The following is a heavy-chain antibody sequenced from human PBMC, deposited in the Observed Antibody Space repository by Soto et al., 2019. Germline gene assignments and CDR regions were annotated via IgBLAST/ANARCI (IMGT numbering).Heavy chain of an antibody. CDR2: IIPIFGTA. Sequence: QVQLVQSGAEVKKPGSSVKVSCKSSGGTFSSYAISWVRQAPGQGLEWMGGIIPIFGTANYAQKFQGRVTITADESTSTDYMELSGLRSEDTDVYYCARLRITMVRGARAGMDVWGPGTTVHVSS. CDR1: GGTFSSYA. J-gene: IGHJ6*02. CDR3: ARLRITMVRGARAGMDV. V-gene: IGHV1-69*01. D-gene: IGHD3-10*01.